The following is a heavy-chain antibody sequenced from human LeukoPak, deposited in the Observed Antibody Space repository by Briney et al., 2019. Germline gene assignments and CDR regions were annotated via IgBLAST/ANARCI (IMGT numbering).Heavy chain of an antibody. Sequence: GGSLRLSCAASGFTFSNYWMHWVRQAPGKGLVWVSRINSDGINTSYADSVKGRFTISRDNAKNSLYLQMNSLRAEDTAVYYCEAYDAFDIWGQGTMVTVSS. CDR1: GFTFSNYW. J-gene: IGHJ3*02. CDR3: EAYDAFDI. V-gene: IGHV3-74*01. CDR2: INSDGINT.